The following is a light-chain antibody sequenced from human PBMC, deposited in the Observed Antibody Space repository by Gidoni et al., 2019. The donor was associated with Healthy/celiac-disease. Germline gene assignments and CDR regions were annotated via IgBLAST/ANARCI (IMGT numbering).Light chain of an antibody. Sequence: YELTQPPSVAVSPGQTASITCSGDKLGYKYASWYQQQQGQSPVLVIYQDSKRPSGIPERFSGSNSGITATLTISGTQAMDEAVYSCQAWDSSTYVFGTGTKVTVL. CDR2: QDS. V-gene: IGLV3-1*01. CDR3: QAWDSSTYV. J-gene: IGLJ1*01. CDR1: KLGYKY.